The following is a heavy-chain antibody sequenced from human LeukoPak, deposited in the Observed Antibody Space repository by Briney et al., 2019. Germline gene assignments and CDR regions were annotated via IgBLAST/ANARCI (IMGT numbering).Heavy chain of an antibody. CDR3: ARDRRYYDFWSGPPGWFDP. Sequence: SETLPLTCAVYGGSFSGYYWSWIRQPPGKGLEWIGEINHSGSTNYNPSLKSRVTISVDTSKNQFSLKLSSVTAADTAVYYCARDRRYYDFWSGPPGWFDPWGQGTLVTVSS. J-gene: IGHJ5*02. CDR1: GGSFSGYY. V-gene: IGHV4-34*01. CDR2: INHSGST. D-gene: IGHD3-3*01.